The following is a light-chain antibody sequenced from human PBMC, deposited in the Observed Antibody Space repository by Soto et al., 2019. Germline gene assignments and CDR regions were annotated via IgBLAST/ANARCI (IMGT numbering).Light chain of an antibody. V-gene: IGLV1-47*02. CDR2: TNN. CDR1: RPSIGSNH. CDR3: AAWHDSLSAYV. Sequence: QSVLTQPPSASGTPGQRVTISCSGSRPSIGSNHVYWYQQLPGMAPKLLIYTNNQRPSGVPDRFSASKSGTSASLAISGLRSEDEADYYCAAWHDSLSAYVFGTGTKLTVL. J-gene: IGLJ1*01.